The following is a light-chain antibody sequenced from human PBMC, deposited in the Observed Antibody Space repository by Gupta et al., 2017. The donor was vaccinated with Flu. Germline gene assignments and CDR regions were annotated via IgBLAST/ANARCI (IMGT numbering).Light chain of an antibody. Sequence: QSALTQAPSASGSPGQSVTISCTGTSSDVGGNYFVSWYQQHPGRAPKLIIFEATKRPSGVPDRFSGSKSGNTASLTVSGLQTEDEAHYYCSSFADNNNGIFGGGTKLTVL. CDR1: SSDVGGNYF. J-gene: IGLJ2*01. CDR3: SSFADNNNGI. V-gene: IGLV2-8*01. CDR2: EAT.